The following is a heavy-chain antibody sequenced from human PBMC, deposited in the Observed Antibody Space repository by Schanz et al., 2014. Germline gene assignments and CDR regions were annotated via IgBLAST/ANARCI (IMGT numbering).Heavy chain of an antibody. V-gene: IGHV1-69*08. CDR2: IIPILGIA. CDR3: ARDQSPYTNPSDVRYFDY. D-gene: IGHD6-6*01. CDR1: GGTFSSYT. J-gene: IGHJ4*02. Sequence: QVQLVQSEAEVKKPGSSVKVSCKASGGTFSSYTISWVRQAPGQGLEWMRRIIPILGIANYAQKFQGRVTNTADKSTSTAYMDLSSLRPEDTAVYYCARDQSPYTNPSDVRYFDYWGQGSLVTVSS.